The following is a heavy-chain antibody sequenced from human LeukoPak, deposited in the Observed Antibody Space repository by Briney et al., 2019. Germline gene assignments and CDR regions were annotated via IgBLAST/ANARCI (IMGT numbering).Heavy chain of an antibody. CDR3: AREGPQGY. J-gene: IGHJ4*02. CDR1: GYTFTSYG. Sequence: GASVKVSCKASGYTFTSYGISWVRQAPGQGFQWMGTINPSGGSTSYAQNFQGRVTMTRDTSTSTVYMELSILRSEDTAVYYCAREGPQGYWGQGTLVTVSS. CDR2: INPSGGST. V-gene: IGHV1-46*01.